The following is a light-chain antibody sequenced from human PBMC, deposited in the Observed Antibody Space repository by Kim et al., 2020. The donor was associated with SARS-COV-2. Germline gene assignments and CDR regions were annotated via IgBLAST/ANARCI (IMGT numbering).Light chain of an antibody. CDR3: GSWDAGLSAGF. J-gene: IGLJ2*01. V-gene: IGLV1-51*01. CDR1: SSNIGRNY. CDR2: EDN. Sequence: QSVLTQPPSVSAAPGQKVTIACSGRSSNIGRNYVSWYQQVPGTAPKLLIYEDNKRPSGIPDRFSASKSAASATLDITGLQTGDEADYYCGSWDAGLSAGFFGGGTQLTVL.